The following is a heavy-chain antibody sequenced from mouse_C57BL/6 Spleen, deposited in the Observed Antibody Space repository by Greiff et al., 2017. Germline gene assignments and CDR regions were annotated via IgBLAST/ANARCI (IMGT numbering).Heavy chain of an antibody. Sequence: QVQLKQPGAELVKPGASVKLSCKASGYTFTSYWMHWVKQRPGRGLEWIGRIDPNSGGTKYNEKFKSKATLTVDKPSSTAYMQLSSLTSEDSAVYYCARGEHDYDSAFAYWGQGTLVTVSA. D-gene: IGHD2-4*01. CDR2: IDPNSGGT. V-gene: IGHV1-72*01. CDR1: GYTFTSYW. CDR3: ARGEHDYDSAFAY. J-gene: IGHJ3*01.